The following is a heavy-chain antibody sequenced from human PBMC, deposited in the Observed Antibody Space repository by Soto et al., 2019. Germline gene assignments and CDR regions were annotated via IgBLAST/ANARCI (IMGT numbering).Heavy chain of an antibody. D-gene: IGHD1-20*01. Sequence: QVQLQESGPGLVKPSQTLSLTCTVSGGSISSGGYYWTWIRQHPGKGLEWIGYIYYNGNTYYNPSLKSRVTLSIDTSKSQFALNLASVTAADTAVYFCARPNNPYYYDMDVWGKGTTVTVSS. CDR2: IYYNGNT. J-gene: IGHJ6*03. CDR1: GGSISSGGYY. CDR3: ARPNNPYYYDMDV. V-gene: IGHV4-31*03.